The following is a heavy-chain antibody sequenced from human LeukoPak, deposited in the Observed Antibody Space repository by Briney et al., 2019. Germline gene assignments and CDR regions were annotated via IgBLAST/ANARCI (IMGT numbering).Heavy chain of an antibody. CDR2: ISGSGGST. V-gene: IGHV3-23*01. CDR1: GFTFSSYA. CDR3: AKGVITMVRGVNGGYFDY. J-gene: IGHJ4*02. D-gene: IGHD3-10*01. Sequence: GGSLRLSCAASGFTFSSYAMSWVRQPPGKGLEWVSAISGSGGSTYYADSVKGRFTISRDNSKNTLFLQMNSLRAEDTAVYYCAKGVITMVRGVNGGYFDYWGQGTLVTVSS.